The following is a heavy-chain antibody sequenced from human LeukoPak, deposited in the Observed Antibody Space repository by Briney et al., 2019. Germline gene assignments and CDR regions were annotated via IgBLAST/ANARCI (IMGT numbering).Heavy chain of an antibody. Sequence: ASVKVSCKASGYTFTSYDINWVRQATGQGLEWMGWMNPNSGNTNYAQKFQGRVTMTRDTSISTAYMELSKLRSDDTAVYYCAREQATVTARDYYYYMDVWGKGTTVTASS. CDR1: GYTFTSYD. V-gene: IGHV1-2*02. CDR3: AREQATVTARDYYYYMDV. CDR2: MNPNSGNT. D-gene: IGHD4-11*01. J-gene: IGHJ6*03.